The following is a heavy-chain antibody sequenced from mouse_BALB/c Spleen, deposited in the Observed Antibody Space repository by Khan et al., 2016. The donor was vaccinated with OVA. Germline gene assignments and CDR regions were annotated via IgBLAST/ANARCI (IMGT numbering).Heavy chain of an antibody. CDR1: GYSFTLYY. Sequence: EVQLQQSGPDLVKPGASVKISCKASGYSFTLYYMTWVRQSHGKSLEWIGRVNPKTGGTDYNQDFKGKAILTVDKSSNTAYMDIRSLTSEDSAVYYCARGYDFFAYWGQGTLVTVSA. CDR2: VNPKTGGT. J-gene: IGHJ3*01. CDR3: ARGYDFFAY. V-gene: IGHV1-26*01. D-gene: IGHD2-14*01.